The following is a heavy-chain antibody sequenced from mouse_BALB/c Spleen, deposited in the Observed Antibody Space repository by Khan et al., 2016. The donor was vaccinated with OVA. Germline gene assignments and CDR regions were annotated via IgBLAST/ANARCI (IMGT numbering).Heavy chain of an antibody. D-gene: IGHD1-1*01. CDR2: FSGDSNNI. CDR1: GFTFSSYG. CDR3: ATSYFYGYYFDY. V-gene: IGHV5-17*02. Sequence: EVELVESGGGLVQPGGSRKLSCAASGFTFSSYGMHWVRQAPEGGLEWFAYFSGDSNNIYYADTVKGRFTISRDNPRNTLFLQLTSLMSEDTAMYYCATSYFYGYYFDYWGPGTTLTVSS. J-gene: IGHJ2*01.